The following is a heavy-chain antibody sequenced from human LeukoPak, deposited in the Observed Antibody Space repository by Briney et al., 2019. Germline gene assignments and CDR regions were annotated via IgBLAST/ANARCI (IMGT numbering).Heavy chain of an antibody. CDR2: AYYSGST. V-gene: IGHV4-59*08. D-gene: IGHD6-13*01. CDR1: GGSISSYY. Sequence: SETLSLTCTVSGGSISSYYWSWIRQPPGKGLEWIGYAYYSGSTNYNPSLKSRVTISVDTSKNQFSLKLSSVTAADTAVYYCARSLIAAAYFDYWGQGTRVTVSS. J-gene: IGHJ4*02. CDR3: ARSLIAAAYFDY.